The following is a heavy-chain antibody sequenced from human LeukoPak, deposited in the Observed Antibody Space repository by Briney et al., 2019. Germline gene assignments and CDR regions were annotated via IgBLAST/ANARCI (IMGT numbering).Heavy chain of an antibody. CDR3: AKDPWGLHSSSSGERDAFDI. D-gene: IGHD6-6*01. CDR2: ISSSSSYI. V-gene: IGHV3-21*04. Sequence: AGGSLRLSCAASGFTFSSYSMNWVRQAPGKGLEWVSSISSSSSYIYYADSVKGRFTISRDNAKNSLYLQMNSLRAEDTALYYCAKDPWGLHSSSSGERDAFDIWGQGTMVTVSS. J-gene: IGHJ3*02. CDR1: GFTFSSYS.